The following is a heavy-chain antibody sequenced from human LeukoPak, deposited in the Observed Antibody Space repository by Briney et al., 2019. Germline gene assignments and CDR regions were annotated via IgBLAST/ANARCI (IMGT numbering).Heavy chain of an antibody. CDR3: TKDRYCTTTFCPLDY. Sequence: GGSLRLSCVASGFTFDDYSFHWVRQAPRKGLEWLSLISRDGRATYYADSVKGRFTISRDNSKNSLYLQMNNLRTEDTALYYCTKDRYCTTTFCPLDYWGQGTLVTVSS. CDR1: GFTFDDYS. D-gene: IGHD2-8*01. CDR2: ISRDGRAT. V-gene: IGHV3-43*01. J-gene: IGHJ4*02.